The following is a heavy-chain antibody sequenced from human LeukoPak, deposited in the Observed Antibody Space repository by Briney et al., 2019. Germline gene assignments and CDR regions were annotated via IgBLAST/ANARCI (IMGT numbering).Heavy chain of an antibody. CDR3: AKDAGSDIVVVPAAPRGYYGMDV. Sequence: GGSLRLSCAASGFTFSSYAMSWVRQAPGKGLEWVSAISGSGGSTYSADSVKGRFTISRDNSKNTLYLQMNSLRAEDTAVYYCAKDAGSDIVVVPAAPRGYYGMDVWGQGTTVTVSS. CDR2: ISGSGGST. J-gene: IGHJ6*02. CDR1: GFTFSSYA. V-gene: IGHV3-23*01. D-gene: IGHD2-2*01.